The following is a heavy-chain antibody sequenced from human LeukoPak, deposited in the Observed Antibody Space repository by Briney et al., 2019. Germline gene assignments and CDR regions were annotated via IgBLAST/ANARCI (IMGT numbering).Heavy chain of an antibody. CDR1: GGSISSGSYD. Sequence: SETLSLTCTVSGGSISSGSYDWSWIRQPAGKGLEWIGRIYTSGSTNYNPSLKSRVTISVDTSKNQFSLKLSSVTAADTAVYYCARAYDFWSGYYFDPWGQGTLVTVSS. J-gene: IGHJ5*02. D-gene: IGHD3-3*01. V-gene: IGHV4-61*02. CDR2: IYTSGST. CDR3: ARAYDFWSGYYFDP.